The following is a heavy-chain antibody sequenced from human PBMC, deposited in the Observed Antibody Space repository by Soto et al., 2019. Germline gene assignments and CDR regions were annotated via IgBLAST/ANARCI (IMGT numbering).Heavy chain of an antibody. CDR2: IAPDDPAP. CDR1: GYSFTSYW. CDR3: ARVVDHYDTNGYFDH. D-gene: IGHD3-22*01. V-gene: IGHV5-51*02. Sequence: PGQSLKISCKGSGYSFTSYWSSWVRQVAGQGLEWMGTIAPDDPAPRYSPSVQGHVTISAAKSTSTTVLQWGSLNAADTAIYFCARVVDHYDTNGYFDHWGQGTPVTV. J-gene: IGHJ4*02.